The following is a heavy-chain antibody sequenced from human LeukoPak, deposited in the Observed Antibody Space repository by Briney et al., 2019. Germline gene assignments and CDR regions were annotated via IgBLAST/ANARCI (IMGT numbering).Heavy chain of an antibody. D-gene: IGHD3-3*01. CDR2: VSSSSSYI. J-gene: IGHJ4*02. CDR3: ATQGFYSSSYGTDY. Sequence: GGSLRLSCVVSGFSFSSYNMTWVRQAPGKGLEWVSFVSSSSSYIYYADSVKGRFTISRDNAANSVFLQMNSLRPEDTAVYYCATQGFYSSSYGTDYWGQGTLVTVSS. V-gene: IGHV3-21*06. CDR1: GFSFSSYN.